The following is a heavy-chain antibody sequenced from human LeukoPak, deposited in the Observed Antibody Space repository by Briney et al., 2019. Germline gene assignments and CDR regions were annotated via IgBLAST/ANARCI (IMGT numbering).Heavy chain of an antibody. CDR3: AKNWDTGMAFYDY. V-gene: IGHV3-23*01. Sequence: GGSLRLSCAASGFTFSTYAMTWVRRAPGKGLEWVSAISAGGGHIYYADSVKGRFTSSRDNSKSTLFLQMNNLRAEDTAIYYCAKNWDTGMAFYDYWGQGTQVTVSS. CDR1: GFTFSTYA. D-gene: IGHD5-18*01. J-gene: IGHJ4*02. CDR2: ISAGGGHI.